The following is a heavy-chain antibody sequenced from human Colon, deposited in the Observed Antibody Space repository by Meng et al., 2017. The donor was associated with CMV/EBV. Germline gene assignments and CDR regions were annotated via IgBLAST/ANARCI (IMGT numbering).Heavy chain of an antibody. J-gene: IGHJ4*02. CDR1: GFTFSNYA. D-gene: IGHD3/OR15-3a*01. CDR2: ISGGGTTP. V-gene: IGHV3-23*01. Sequence: GESLKISCAASGFTFSNYAMTWVRQAPGKGLEWVSAISGGGTTPVYADSVRGRFTISRDNSGNRLYLQMDNLRDDDTSIYYCAKGAEYVDFWTAPDWGQGTLVTVSS. CDR3: AKGAEYVDFWTAPD.